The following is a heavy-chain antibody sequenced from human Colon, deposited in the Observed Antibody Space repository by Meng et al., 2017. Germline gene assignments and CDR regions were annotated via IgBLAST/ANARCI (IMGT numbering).Heavy chain of an antibody. J-gene: IGHJ4*02. CDR3: AGGPWEFDY. D-gene: IGHD1-26*01. CDR2: VDYSGST. CDR1: GASVSSGNHY. V-gene: IGHV4-61*01. Sequence: QVPLQESGPGLLRPSETLSLTCTVSGASVSSGNHYWSWIRQPPGKGLEYIAYVDYSGSTHYNPSLKSRVTMSVDTSKKQLSLKLSSVTAADTVVYYCAGGPWEFDYWGQGTLVTVSS.